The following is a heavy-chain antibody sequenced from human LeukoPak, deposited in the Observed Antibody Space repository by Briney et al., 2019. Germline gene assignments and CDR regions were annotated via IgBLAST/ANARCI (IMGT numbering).Heavy chain of an antibody. CDR3: TTIKRGDIFGYFDF. V-gene: IGHV4-59*11. J-gene: IGHJ4*02. CDR1: GGSMTTHH. Sequence: SETLSLTCTLSGGSMTTHHWNWIRQTPGKGLEWIGYVFDSGRTKVNPSLKSRVTLSADTSKNQLSLRLSSVTAADTAMYYCTTIKRGDIFGYFDFRGQGILVTVSS. CDR2: VFDSGRT. D-gene: IGHD5-18*01.